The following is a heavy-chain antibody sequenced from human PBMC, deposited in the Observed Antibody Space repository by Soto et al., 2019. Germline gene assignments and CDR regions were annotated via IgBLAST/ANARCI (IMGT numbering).Heavy chain of an antibody. CDR2: IYYSGST. V-gene: IGHV4-59*08. CDR1: GGSVSSYY. J-gene: IGHJ4*02. CDR3: ARHRLTAMVYGEDFDY. Sequence: SETLSLTCTVSGGSVSSYYWSWIRQSPGKGLEWIGYIYYSGSTKYKPSLKSRVTISVDTSKNQFSLKLSSVTAADTAVYYCARHRLTAMVYGEDFDYWGQGTLVTVSS. D-gene: IGHD5-18*01.